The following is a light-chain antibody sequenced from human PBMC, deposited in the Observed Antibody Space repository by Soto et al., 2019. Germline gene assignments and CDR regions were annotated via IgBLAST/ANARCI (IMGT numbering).Light chain of an antibody. CDR3: SSYAGSNNFV. CDR1: SSDVGRYNY. J-gene: IGLJ1*01. V-gene: IGLV2-8*01. Sequence: QPVLTQPPSASGSLGQSVTISCTGTSSDVGRYNYVSWYQQHPGKAPKFMIYEVTKRPSGVPDRFSGSKSGNTASLTVSGLQAEDEADYYCSSYAGSNNFVFGTGTKLTVL. CDR2: EVT.